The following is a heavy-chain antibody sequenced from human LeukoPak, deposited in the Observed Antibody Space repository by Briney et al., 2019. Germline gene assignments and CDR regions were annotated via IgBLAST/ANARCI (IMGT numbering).Heavy chain of an antibody. Sequence: GASVKVSCKASGYTFTSYYMHWVRQAPGQGLEWMGIINPSGGSTSYAQKFQGRVTMTRDTSTSTVYMELSSLRAEDTAVYYCAKDLDPDIVVVPAAIPSNYYYGMDVWGQGTTVTVSS. D-gene: IGHD2-2*02. J-gene: IGHJ6*02. CDR2: INPSGGST. V-gene: IGHV1-46*01. CDR3: AKDLDPDIVVVPAAIPSNYYYGMDV. CDR1: GYTFTSYY.